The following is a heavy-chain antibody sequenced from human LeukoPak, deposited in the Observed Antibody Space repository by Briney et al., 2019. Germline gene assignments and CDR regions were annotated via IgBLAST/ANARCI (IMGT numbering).Heavy chain of an antibody. Sequence: PSETLSLTCTVSGDSISSHKWWWCWVRQSPGKGLEWIGEISHSGSTTYNPSLKSRVTISADMSKNQFSLKLTSVTAADTAVYYCARHMYYYGSGPPRPWGQGTLVTVSS. J-gene: IGHJ5*02. D-gene: IGHD3-10*01. CDR1: GDSISSHKW. CDR2: ISHSGST. CDR3: ARHMYYYGSGPPRP. V-gene: IGHV4-4*02.